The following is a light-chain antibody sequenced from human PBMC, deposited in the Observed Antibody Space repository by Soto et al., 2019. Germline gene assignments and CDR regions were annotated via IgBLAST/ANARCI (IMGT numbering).Light chain of an antibody. V-gene: IGKV3-20*01. CDR2: GAS. J-gene: IGKJ1*01. Sequence: EIVLTQSPGTLSLSPGERATLSCRASQSVSSSYLAWYQQKPGQAPRLLIYGASSRATGIPDRFSGSGTGTDFTLTISNLEPEDFAVYYCQQYGSSPRTFGQGTKV. CDR3: QQYGSSPRT. CDR1: QSVSSSY.